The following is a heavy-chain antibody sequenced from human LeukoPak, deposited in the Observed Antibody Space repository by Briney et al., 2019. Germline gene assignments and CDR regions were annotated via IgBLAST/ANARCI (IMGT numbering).Heavy chain of an antibody. CDR2: ISGSGGST. V-gene: IGHV3-23*01. CDR1: GFTFSSYG. Sequence: SGGTLRLSCAASGFTFSSYGMSWVRQAPGKGLEWVSAISGSGGSTYYADSVKGRFTISRDNSKNTLYLQMNSLRAEDTAVYYCAKDRGTMVRDTIDAFDIWGQGTMVTVSS. CDR3: AKDRGTMVRDTIDAFDI. J-gene: IGHJ3*02. D-gene: IGHD3-10*01.